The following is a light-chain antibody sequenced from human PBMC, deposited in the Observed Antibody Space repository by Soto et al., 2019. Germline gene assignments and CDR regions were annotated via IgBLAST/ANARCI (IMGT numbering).Light chain of an antibody. Sequence: QSALTQPACVSGSPGQSITISCTASSSHIGSSNLVSWYQHHSGKAPKLIIYEGNKRPSGVSNRFSGSKSGKTASLTISGLQAEDEGTYYCCSYAGSSPLYVFGTGTKVTVL. V-gene: IGLV2-23*01. J-gene: IGLJ1*01. CDR1: SSHIGSSNL. CDR2: EGN. CDR3: CSYAGSSPLYV.